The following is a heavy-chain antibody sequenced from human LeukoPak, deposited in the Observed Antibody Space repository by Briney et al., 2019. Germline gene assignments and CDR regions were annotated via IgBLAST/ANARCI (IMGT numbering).Heavy chain of an antibody. CDR2: IYYGGST. J-gene: IGHJ4*02. D-gene: IGHD1-26*01. CDR1: GDSINSNY. V-gene: IGHV4-59*12. CDR3: ARRPPGAPFDY. Sequence: SETLSLTCSVSGDSINSNYWSWMRQPPGKGLEWIGYIYYGGSTNYNPSLKSRVSMSVDTSKNQFSLKLSSVTAADTAVYYCARRPPGAPFDYWGQGTLVTVSS.